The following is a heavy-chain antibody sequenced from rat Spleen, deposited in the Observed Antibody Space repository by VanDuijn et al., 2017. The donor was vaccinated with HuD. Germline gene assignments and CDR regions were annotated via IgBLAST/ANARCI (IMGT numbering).Heavy chain of an antibody. V-gene: IGHV3-1*01. D-gene: IGHD1-5*01. Sequence: EMQLQESGPGLVKPSQSLSLTCSVTGYSITSNYWGWIRKFPGNKMEWIGHISYSGSTSYNPSLKSRISITRDTSKNQFFLQLNSVTTEDTATYYCARAPNIGTTLFDYWGQGVMVTVSS. CDR3: ARAPNIGTTLFDY. CDR2: ISYSGST. CDR1: GYSITSNY. J-gene: IGHJ2*01.